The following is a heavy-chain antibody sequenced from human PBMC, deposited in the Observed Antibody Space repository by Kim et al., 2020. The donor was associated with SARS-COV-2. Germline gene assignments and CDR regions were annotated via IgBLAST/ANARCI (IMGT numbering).Heavy chain of an antibody. CDR1: GDSVSSNSVA. Sequence: SQTLSLTCAISGDSVSSNSVAWNWIRQSPSRCLEWLGRTSYRSKWYNDYAVSVKSRITINPDTSKKPFSLQLNSVAPEDTAVYYCALSVRGYFDYWGQGTLVTVSS. J-gene: IGHJ4*02. V-gene: IGHV6-1*01. D-gene: IGHD3-10*02. CDR3: ALSVRGYFDY. CDR2: TSYRSKWYN.